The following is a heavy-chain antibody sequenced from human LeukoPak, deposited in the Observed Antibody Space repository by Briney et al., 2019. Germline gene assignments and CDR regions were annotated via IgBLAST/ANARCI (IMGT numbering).Heavy chain of an antibody. D-gene: IGHD2-2*01. CDR2: ISSSGSTM. V-gene: IGHV3-48*01. J-gene: IGHJ4*02. CDR1: GFTFSTYS. CDR3: AXYCXSPTCYEVYFDS. Sequence: PGGSLRLSCAASGFTFSTYSMNWVRQAPGKGLEWISYISSSGSTMYYADSVKGRFTISRDNAKNSLYLQVYGLRVEDTAVYYWAXYCXSPTCYEVYFDSWGQGTLVTVSS.